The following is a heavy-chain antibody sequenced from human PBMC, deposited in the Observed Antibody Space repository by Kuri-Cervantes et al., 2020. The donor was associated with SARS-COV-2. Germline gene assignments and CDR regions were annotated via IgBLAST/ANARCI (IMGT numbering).Heavy chain of an antibody. Sequence: GGSLRLSCSASGFIFSSYVIHWVHQAQGKGPEDVSGISSDGGETYYADSMKGRLIIYRDNSKNTMFLQMSSLRPEDTAVYYCVKVLQSLVWLPLGYWGQGTLVTVSS. D-gene: IGHD3-3*01. V-gene: IGHV3-64D*06. CDR3: VKVLQSLVWLPLGY. CDR2: ISSDGGET. J-gene: IGHJ4*02. CDR1: GFIFSSYV.